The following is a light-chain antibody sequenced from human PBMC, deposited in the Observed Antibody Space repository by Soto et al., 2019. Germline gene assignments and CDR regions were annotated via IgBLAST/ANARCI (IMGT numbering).Light chain of an antibody. CDR1: QSVSSSY. CDR3: QQYGSSLN. Sequence: EIVLTQSPGTLSLSPGERATLSCRASQSVSSSYLAWYQQKPGQAARLLIYGASSRATGIPDRFSGSGSGTDFTLTISRLEPEDFAVYYCQQYGSSLNFGRGTKVDIK. CDR2: GAS. V-gene: IGKV3-20*01. J-gene: IGKJ4*01.